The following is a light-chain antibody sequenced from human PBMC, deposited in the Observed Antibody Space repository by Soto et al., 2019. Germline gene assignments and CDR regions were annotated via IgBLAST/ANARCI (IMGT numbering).Light chain of an antibody. CDR3: QKRSNPLT. Sequence: EIVLTQSPATLSLSPGERATLSCRASQSVSSYLAWYQQKPGQAPRLLIYDASNRATGIPARFSGSGSGTDFHLTISSLEPEDFAVYYCQKRSNPLTFGGGTKVEIK. CDR2: DAS. V-gene: IGKV3-11*01. CDR1: QSVSSY. J-gene: IGKJ4*01.